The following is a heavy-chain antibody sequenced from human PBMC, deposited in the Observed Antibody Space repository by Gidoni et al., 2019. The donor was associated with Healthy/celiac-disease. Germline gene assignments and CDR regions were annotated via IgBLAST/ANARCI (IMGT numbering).Heavy chain of an antibody. D-gene: IGHD3-3*01. CDR1: GYTFTSSG. CDR2: ISAYTGNT. Sequence: QVQLVQSGAEVTKPGASVKVSCKASGYTFTSSGLRWVRQAPGQGLEWMGWISAYTGNTNYAQKLQGRVTMTTDTSTSTAYMELRSLRSDDTAVYYCARGYVERGGFLEWLPSGPWGQGTLVTVSS. J-gene: IGHJ5*02. V-gene: IGHV1-18*01. CDR3: ARGYVERGGFLEWLPSGP.